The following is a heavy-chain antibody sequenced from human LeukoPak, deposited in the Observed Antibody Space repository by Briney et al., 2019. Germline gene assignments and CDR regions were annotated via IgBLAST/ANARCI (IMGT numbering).Heavy chain of an antibody. J-gene: IGHJ5*02. V-gene: IGHV3-23*01. Sequence: GGSLRLSCVGSGFTFHNYVFNWVRQAPGTGLEWVAAISGTGTNTFYADSVKGRFTISRDNSKNTVYLQMNSLRAEDTAVYYCAKDRGNNYHAPRLDPWGQGTLVTVSS. D-gene: IGHD1-20*01. CDR2: ISGTGTNT. CDR3: AKDRGNNYHAPRLDP. CDR1: GFTFHNYV.